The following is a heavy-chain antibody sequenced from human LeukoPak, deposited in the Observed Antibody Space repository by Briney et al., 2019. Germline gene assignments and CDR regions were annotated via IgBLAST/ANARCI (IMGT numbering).Heavy chain of an antibody. Sequence: SETLSLTCTVSGGSISSYYWSWIRQPAGKGLEWIGRIYTSGSTNYNTSLKSRVTISVDRSKNQVPLKLNRVTAADTAVYYCARDRVGQQLVGRKYYYYYMDVWGKGTTVTISS. CDR2: IYTSGST. CDR3: ARDRVGQQLVGRKYYYYYMDV. D-gene: IGHD6-13*01. J-gene: IGHJ6*03. V-gene: IGHV4-4*07. CDR1: GGSISSYY.